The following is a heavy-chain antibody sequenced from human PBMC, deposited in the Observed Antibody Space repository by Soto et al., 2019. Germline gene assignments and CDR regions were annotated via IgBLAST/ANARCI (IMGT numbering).Heavy chain of an antibody. D-gene: IGHD2-15*01. V-gene: IGHV4-59*01. Sequence: SETRSRPGPVSGCSISSYYWNWVRQPPGKGLEWIGYIYYSGSTNYNPSLKSRVTISVDTSKNQFSLKLSSVTTADTAVYYCARGIVVVTATYLFDYWGQGTRGTASS. J-gene: IGHJ4*02. CDR2: IYYSGST. CDR3: ARGIVVVTATYLFDY. CDR1: GCSISSYY.